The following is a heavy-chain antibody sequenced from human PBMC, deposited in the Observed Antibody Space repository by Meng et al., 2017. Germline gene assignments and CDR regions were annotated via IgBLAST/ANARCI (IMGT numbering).Heavy chain of an antibody. V-gene: IGHV3-33*01. Sequence: GQLVGSGGGVVQPGRSPRLSCAASGFTFSSYGMHWVRQAPGKGLEWVAVIWYDGSNKYYADSVKGRFTISRDNSKNTLYLQMNSLRAEDTAVYYCAREGQLWARNFDYWGQGTLVTVSS. CDR2: IWYDGSNK. D-gene: IGHD5-18*01. CDR1: GFTFSSYG. J-gene: IGHJ4*02. CDR3: AREGQLWARNFDY.